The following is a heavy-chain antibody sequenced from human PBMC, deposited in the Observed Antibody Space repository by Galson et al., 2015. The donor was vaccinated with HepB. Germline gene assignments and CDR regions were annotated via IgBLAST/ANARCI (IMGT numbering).Heavy chain of an antibody. D-gene: IGHD6-13*01. Sequence: SLRLSCAASGFTFSSYSMNWVRQAPGKGLEWVSSISSSSSYIYYADSVKGRFTISRDNAKNSLYLQMNSLRAEDTAVYYCARGRSSSWYYFDYWGQGTLVTVSS. V-gene: IGHV3-21*01. CDR3: ARGRSSSWYYFDY. CDR2: ISSSSSYI. CDR1: GFTFSSYS. J-gene: IGHJ4*02.